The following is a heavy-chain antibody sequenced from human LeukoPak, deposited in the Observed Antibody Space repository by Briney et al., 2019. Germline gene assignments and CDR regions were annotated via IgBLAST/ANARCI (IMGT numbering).Heavy chain of an antibody. CDR1: GFTFSSYA. CDR3: ARGNPDSSGYYYKPSDHDAFDI. D-gene: IGHD3-22*01. J-gene: IGHJ3*02. Sequence: GGSLRLSCAASGFTFSSYAMSWVRQAPGKGLEWVAVIWYDGSNKYYADSVKGRFTISRDNSKNTLYLQMNSLRAEDTAVYYCARGNPDSSGYYYKPSDHDAFDIWGQGTMVTVSS. V-gene: IGHV3-33*08. CDR2: IWYDGSNK.